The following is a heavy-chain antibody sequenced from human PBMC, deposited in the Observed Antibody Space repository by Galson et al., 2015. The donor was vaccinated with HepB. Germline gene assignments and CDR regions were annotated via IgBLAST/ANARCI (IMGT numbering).Heavy chain of an antibody. CDR1: GFTFSSYG. J-gene: IGHJ4*02. CDR2: IWYDGSNK. D-gene: IGHD1-26*01. V-gene: IGHV3-33*08. Sequence: SLRLSCAASGFTFSSYGMHWVRQAPGKGLEWVAVIWYDGSNKYYADSVKGRFTISRDNSKNTLYLQMNSLRAEDTAVYYCAREVKGSVGAIFFDYWGQGTLVTVSS. CDR3: AREVKGSVGAIFFDY.